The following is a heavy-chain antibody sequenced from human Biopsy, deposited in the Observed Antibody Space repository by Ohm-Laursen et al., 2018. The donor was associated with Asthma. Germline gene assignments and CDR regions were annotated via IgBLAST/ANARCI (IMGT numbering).Heavy chain of an antibody. CDR1: PGSISDYY. D-gene: IGHD6-13*01. J-gene: IGHJ4*02. CDR2: VYSTGST. CDR3: ARATSTWSQSGPHYFDH. Sequence: SQTLSLTCTVSPGSISDYYWNWIRQFPGKGLVWIGYVYSTGSTRYNPSLKRRVTISVDTSITQVSLRLSSVTAAGTAMYYCARATSTWSQSGPHYFDHWGQGALVTVSS. V-gene: IGHV4-59*01.